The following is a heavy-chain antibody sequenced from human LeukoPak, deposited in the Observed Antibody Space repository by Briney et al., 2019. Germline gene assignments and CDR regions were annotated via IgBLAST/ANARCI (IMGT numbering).Heavy chain of an antibody. V-gene: IGHV3-74*01. CDR1: GFTFRTYW. Sequence: GGSLRLSCAVSGFTFRTYWMHWVRQVPGEGLVWVSRINEDGSITNYADSVKGRFTISRDNSKNTLYLQMNSLRAEDTAVYYCAKDLGSVVTPPSLDYWGQGTLVTVSS. D-gene: IGHD4-23*01. CDR2: INEDGSIT. CDR3: AKDLGSVVTPPSLDY. J-gene: IGHJ4*02.